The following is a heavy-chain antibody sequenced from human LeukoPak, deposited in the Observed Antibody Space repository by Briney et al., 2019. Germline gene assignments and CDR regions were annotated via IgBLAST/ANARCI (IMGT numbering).Heavy chain of an antibody. J-gene: IGHJ4*02. CDR1: GFTFSAYT. CDR2: ISSGSSSV. V-gene: IGHV3-48*04. CDR3: ANELSITIFGVVNDY. D-gene: IGHD3-3*01. Sequence: GGSLRLSCSASGFTFSAYTMNWVRQAPGQGLEWVSYISSGSSSVYYADSVKGRFTISRDNAKNSLYLQMNSLRAEDTAVYYCANELSITIFGVVNDYWGQGTLVTVSS.